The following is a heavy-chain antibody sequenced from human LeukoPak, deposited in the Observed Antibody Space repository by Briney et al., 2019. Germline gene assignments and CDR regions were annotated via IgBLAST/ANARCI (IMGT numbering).Heavy chain of an antibody. CDR2: IKPDGSAR. V-gene: IGHV3-7*05. J-gene: IGHJ4*02. CDR1: GFIFSSYW. CDR3: ARQTTVVTEFDY. D-gene: IGHD4-23*01. Sequence: PGGSLRLSCAASGFIFSSYWMSWVRQAPGTGLEWVASIKPDGSARSYVDSVKGRFTISRDNAKNSLSPQMNSLRAEDTAVYFCARQTTVVTEFDYWGQGTLVTVSS.